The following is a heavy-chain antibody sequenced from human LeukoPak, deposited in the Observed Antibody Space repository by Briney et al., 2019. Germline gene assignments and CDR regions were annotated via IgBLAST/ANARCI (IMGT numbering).Heavy chain of an antibody. CDR2: IDPSAGST. D-gene: IGHD3-22*01. CDR3: ARAHYASSNIKVPFDV. V-gene: IGHV1-46*01. J-gene: IGHJ6*04. CDR1: GYTFTNYY. Sequence: GASVKVSCKASGYTFTNYYMHWVRQAPGQGLEWMGVIDPSAGSTTYAQKFQGRVTMTRDTATSTVYMELSSLRSDDTAVYYCARAHYASSNIKVPFDVWGKGTTVTVSS.